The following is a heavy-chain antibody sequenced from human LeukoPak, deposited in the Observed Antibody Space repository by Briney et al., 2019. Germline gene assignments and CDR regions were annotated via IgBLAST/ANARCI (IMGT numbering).Heavy chain of an antibody. J-gene: IGHJ6*02. CDR1: GYTFTSYG. D-gene: IGHD3-9*01. Sequence: GASVTVSCKASGYTFTSYGISWVRQAPGQGLEWMGWISAYNGNTNYAQKLQGRVTMTTDTSTSTAYMELRSLRSDDTAVYYCARDRVRYFDWLSHLPMNYYYYGMDVWGQGTTVTVSS. CDR3: ARDRVRYFDWLSHLPMNYYYYGMDV. V-gene: IGHV1-18*01. CDR2: ISAYNGNT.